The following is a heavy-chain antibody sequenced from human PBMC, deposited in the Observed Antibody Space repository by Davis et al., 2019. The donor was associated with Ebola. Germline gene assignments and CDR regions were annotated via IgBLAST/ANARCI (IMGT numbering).Heavy chain of an antibody. CDR2: IIPILGIA. CDR1: GYTFTNYG. D-gene: IGHD5-18*01. Sequence: ASVKVSCKASGYTFTNYGITWVRQAPGQGLEWMGRIIPILGIANYAQKFQGRVTMTTDTSTSTAYMELRSLRSDDTAVYYCARELWIQPPDYWGQGTLVTVSS. CDR3: ARELWIQPPDY. J-gene: IGHJ4*02. V-gene: IGHV1-18*04.